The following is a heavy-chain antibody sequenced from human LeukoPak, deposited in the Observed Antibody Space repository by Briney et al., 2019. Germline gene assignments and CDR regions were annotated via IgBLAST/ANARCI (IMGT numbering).Heavy chain of an antibody. CDR1: GFTFSNYA. CDR2: ISSDGVST. Sequence: GGSLRLSCAASGFTFSNYAMHWVRQAPGKGLEYVSAISSDGVSTYYANSVKGRFTISRDNSKNTLYLQMGSLRAGDMGVYYCARDRWGCTSTSCYDFGYWGQGTLVTVSS. CDR3: ARDRWGCTSTSCYDFGY. D-gene: IGHD2-2*01. J-gene: IGHJ4*02. V-gene: IGHV3-64*01.